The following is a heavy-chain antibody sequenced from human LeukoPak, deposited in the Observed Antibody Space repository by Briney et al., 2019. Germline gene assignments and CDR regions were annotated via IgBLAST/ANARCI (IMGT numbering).Heavy chain of an antibody. D-gene: IGHD2-2*01. V-gene: IGHV3-21*01. Sequence: PGGSLRLSCAASGFTFTNYGMNWSPQPPGKGLEGVSSISSSGTSIDYADSVKGRFTVSRDSATNSLYLQMNSLRSEDTAVYYCARTAKDIVIVPASYYMDVWGKGTTVTVSS. CDR2: ISSSGTSI. CDR3: ARTAKDIVIVPASYYMDV. J-gene: IGHJ6*03. CDR1: GFTFTNYG.